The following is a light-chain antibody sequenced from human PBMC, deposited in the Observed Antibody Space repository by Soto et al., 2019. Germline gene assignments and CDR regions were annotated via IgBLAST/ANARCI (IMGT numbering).Light chain of an antibody. J-gene: IGLJ1*01. CDR1: SSNIGDNP. CDR2: IND. V-gene: IGLV1-44*01. CDR3: QSYDSSLGGFYV. Sequence: QSVLTQPPSASGTPGQRVTISCSGSSSNIGDNPVNWYQQVPGAAPKLLIYINDQRPSGVPDRFSGSKSGTSASLAISGLQPEDEADYYCQSYDSSLGGFYVFGTGTKLTVL.